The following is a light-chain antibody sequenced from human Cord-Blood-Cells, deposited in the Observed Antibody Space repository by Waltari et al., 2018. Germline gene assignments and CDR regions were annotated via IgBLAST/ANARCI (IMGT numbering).Light chain of an antibody. CDR1: QSISSY. Sequence: DIQMTQSPSSLSASVGDRVTITCRASQSISSYLNWYQQKPGKAPKLLIYAASSLQSGVASRFIGSGSGTDFTLTISSLQPEDFATYYCQQSYSTLFTFGPGTKVDIK. CDR2: AAS. V-gene: IGKV1-39*01. CDR3: QQSYSTLFT. J-gene: IGKJ3*01.